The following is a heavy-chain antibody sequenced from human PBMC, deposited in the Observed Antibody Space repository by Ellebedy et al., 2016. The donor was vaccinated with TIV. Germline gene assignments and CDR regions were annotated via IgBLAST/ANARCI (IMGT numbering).Heavy chain of an antibody. D-gene: IGHD1-26*01. V-gene: IGHV4-4*07. J-gene: IGHJ4*02. Sequence: SETLSLXCTVAGGSITSYYWSWIRQSAEKGLEWIGRIHTSGITKYNPSLQSRVTMSVDTSKNQFSLKLSSVTAADTALYFCARSTYGLVGATFDYWGQGTLVTVSS. CDR2: IHTSGIT. CDR1: GGSITSYY. CDR3: ARSTYGLVGATFDY.